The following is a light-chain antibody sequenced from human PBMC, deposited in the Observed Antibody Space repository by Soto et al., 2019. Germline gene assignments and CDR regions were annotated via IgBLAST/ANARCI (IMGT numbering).Light chain of an antibody. CDR3: SSYRSVGTIV. CDR2: EVI. Sequence: QSVLTQPDSVSGSPGQSITISCTGTNXDIGGYNYVSWYQQHPGKAPKVIIYEVINRPSGVSNRFSGSKSVNAAYLTISGLQAEDDADYYCSSYRSVGTIVFGTGTKVTV. J-gene: IGLJ1*01. V-gene: IGLV2-14*01. CDR1: NXDIGGYNY.